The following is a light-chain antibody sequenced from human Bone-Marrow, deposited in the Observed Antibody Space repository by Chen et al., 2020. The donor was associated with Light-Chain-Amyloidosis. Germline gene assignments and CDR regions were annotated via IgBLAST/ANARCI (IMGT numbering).Light chain of an antibody. V-gene: IGLV6-57*01. J-gene: IGLJ3*02. Sequence: NFMLTQPHSVSESPGKTVIISCTRSSGSIATNYVQGYQQRPGSSPTTVIYEDDQSPSGVPDRFSDSIDRSSNSDSLPSSGLKTEDEADYDWQSYQGSSQGVFGGGTKLTVL. CDR2: EDD. CDR3: QSYQGSSQGV. CDR1: SGSIATNY.